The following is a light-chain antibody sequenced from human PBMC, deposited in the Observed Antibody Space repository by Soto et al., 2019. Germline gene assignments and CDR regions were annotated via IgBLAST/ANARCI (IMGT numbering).Light chain of an antibody. J-gene: IGLJ2*01. CDR2: DVS. Sequence: QFALTQPASVSGSPGQSITISCTGTSSDIGTYNYVSWYQQHPGKVPKLIIHDVSNRPSGITNRFSGSKSGNTASLTISGLQAEDEADYYCSSYTIASVLFGGGTKLTVL. CDR1: SSDIGTYNY. V-gene: IGLV2-14*03. CDR3: SSYTIASVL.